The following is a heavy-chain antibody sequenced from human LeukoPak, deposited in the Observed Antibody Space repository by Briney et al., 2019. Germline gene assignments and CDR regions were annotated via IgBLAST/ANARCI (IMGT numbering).Heavy chain of an antibody. CDR2: ISGSTSYI. V-gene: IGHV3-21*01. CDR3: ARGRIQLWYFDY. D-gene: IGHD5-18*01. J-gene: IGHJ4*02. Sequence: PGGSLRLSCTASGFTFSSYSMNWVRQAPGKGLEWVSSISGSTSYIYYADSLKGRFTISRDNAKNSVYLQIDSLRAEGTAVYYCARGRIQLWYFDYWGQGTLVTVSS. CDR1: GFTFSSYS.